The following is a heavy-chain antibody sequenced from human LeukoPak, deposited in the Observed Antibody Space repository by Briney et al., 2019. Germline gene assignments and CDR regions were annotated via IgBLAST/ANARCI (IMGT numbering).Heavy chain of an antibody. CDR2: ISGSGGST. Sequence: GGSLRLSCAASGFTFSTYAMSWVRQAPGKGLEWVSAISGSGGSTYYADSVKGRFTISRDNSKNTLYLQMNSLRAEDTAVYFCAKDIAARFYFDYWGQGILVTVSS. CDR1: GFTFSTYA. CDR3: AKDIAARFYFDY. D-gene: IGHD6-6*01. J-gene: IGHJ4*02. V-gene: IGHV3-23*01.